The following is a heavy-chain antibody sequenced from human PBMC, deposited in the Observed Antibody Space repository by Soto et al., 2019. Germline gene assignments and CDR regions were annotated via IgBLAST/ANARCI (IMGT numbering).Heavy chain of an antibody. Sequence: SETLSLTCAVSGGSMRSNNRWSWVRQPPGKGLEWIGEIFHSGSTNYNPSLKTRVTISVDKSKNQFSLELSSLRSEDTAVYYCARTSGYYLYDYWGQGTLVTVSS. CDR1: GGSMRSNNR. D-gene: IGHD3-22*01. V-gene: IGHV4-4*02. J-gene: IGHJ4*02. CDR3: ARTSGYYLYDY. CDR2: IFHSGST.